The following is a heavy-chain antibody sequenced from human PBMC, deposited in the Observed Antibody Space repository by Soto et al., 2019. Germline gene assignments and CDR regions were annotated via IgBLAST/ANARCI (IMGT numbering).Heavy chain of an antibody. Sequence: SSETLSLTCTVSGGSISNYCWSWIRQPPGKGLEWIGYIYYSGSTNYNPSLKSRVTISVDTSKNQFSLKLSSVTAADTAVYYCARRRGRSFDYWGQGTLVTVSS. CDR2: IYYSGST. CDR1: GGSISNYC. V-gene: IGHV4-59*08. J-gene: IGHJ4*02. CDR3: ARRRGRSFDY. D-gene: IGHD2-15*01.